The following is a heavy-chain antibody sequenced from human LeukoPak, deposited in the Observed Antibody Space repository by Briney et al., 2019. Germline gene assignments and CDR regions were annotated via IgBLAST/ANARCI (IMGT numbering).Heavy chain of an antibody. CDR2: ISPYDGDT. CDR3: ARDYCARGGDCYKEDLFDP. CDR1: GYTFGIYG. J-gene: IGHJ5*02. Sequence: ASVKVSCKASGYTFGIYGISWVRQAPGQGLEWMAWISPYDGDTNYAQKFEGRVTMTTETSTNTAYMELRSLRSDDTAIYYCARDYCARGGDCYKEDLFDPWGQGTLVTVSA. V-gene: IGHV1-18*01. D-gene: IGHD2-21*02.